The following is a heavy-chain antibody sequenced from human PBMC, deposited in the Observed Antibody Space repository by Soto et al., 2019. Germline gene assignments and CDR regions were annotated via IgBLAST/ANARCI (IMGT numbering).Heavy chain of an antibody. CDR2: ISAYNGNT. J-gene: IGHJ6*02. CDR3: ARDTTVIHYYYYYGMDV. D-gene: IGHD4-17*01. Sequence: QVQLVQSGAEVKKPGASVKVSCKASGYTFTSYGISWVRQAPGQGLEWMGWISAYNGNTNYAQKLQGRVTMTTDTSTSTAYMELRSLRSDDTAVYYCARDTTVIHYYYYYGMDVWGQGTTVTVSS. CDR1: GYTFTSYG. V-gene: IGHV1-18*01.